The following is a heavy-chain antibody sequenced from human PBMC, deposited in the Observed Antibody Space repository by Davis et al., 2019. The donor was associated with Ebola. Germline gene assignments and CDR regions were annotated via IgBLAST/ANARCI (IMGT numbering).Heavy chain of an antibody. CDR2: ISAYNGNT. CDR1: GYTFTSYG. CDR3: AREFLVYAILDY. D-gene: IGHD2-8*01. V-gene: IGHV1-18*01. J-gene: IGHJ4*02. Sequence: ASVKVSCKASGYTFTSYGISWVRQAPGQGLEWMGWISAYNGNTNYAQKLQGRVTMTRDTSTSTVYMELSSLRSEDTAVYYCAREFLVYAILDYWGQGTLVTVSS.